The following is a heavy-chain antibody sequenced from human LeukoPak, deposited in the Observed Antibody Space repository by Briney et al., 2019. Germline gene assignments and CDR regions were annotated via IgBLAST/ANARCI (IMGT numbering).Heavy chain of an antibody. J-gene: IGHJ4*02. CDR2: ITGDNNYI. CDR1: GFTFSTYA. CDR3: WRIRANSYGKYYFDY. V-gene: IGHV3-21*06. D-gene: IGHD3-10*01. Sequence: KSGESLRLSCAASGFTFSTYAMEWVRQAPGKGLEWVSSITGDNNYIYYADSVKGRFTISRDNAKNSLFLHMSSLRAGDTAVYYRWRIRANSYGKYYFDYWGQGALVTVSS.